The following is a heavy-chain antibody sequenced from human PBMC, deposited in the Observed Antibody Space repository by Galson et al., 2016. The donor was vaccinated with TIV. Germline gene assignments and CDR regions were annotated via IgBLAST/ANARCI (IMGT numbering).Heavy chain of an antibody. CDR1: GYTFTSYN. J-gene: IGHJ4*02. CDR2: INPNSGNT. V-gene: IGHV1-8*02. Sequence: SCKASGYTFTSYNIYWVRQASGQGLEWMGWINPNSGNTGYAQKFQDRVTMTRNTSINTAYMELRGLRSEDTAVYYCARVPVFFNKQWRVLNRGFYFDYWGQGTLATVSS. CDR3: ARVPVFFNKQWRVLNRGFYFDY. D-gene: IGHD6-19*01.